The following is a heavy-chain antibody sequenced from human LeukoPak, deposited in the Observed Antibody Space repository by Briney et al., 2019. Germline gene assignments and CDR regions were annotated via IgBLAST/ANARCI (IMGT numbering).Heavy chain of an antibody. V-gene: IGHV4-31*03. CDR2: IYYSGST. CDR1: GGSISSGGYY. J-gene: IGHJ6*02. Sequence: SETLSLTCTVSGGSISSGGYYWSWIRQHPGKGLEWIGYIYYSGSTYYNPSLKSRATISVDTSKNQFSLKLSSVTAADTAVYYCARDQVVTTGPYYYYYGMDVWGQGTTVTVSS. CDR3: ARDQVVTTGPYYYYYGMDV. D-gene: IGHD2-21*02.